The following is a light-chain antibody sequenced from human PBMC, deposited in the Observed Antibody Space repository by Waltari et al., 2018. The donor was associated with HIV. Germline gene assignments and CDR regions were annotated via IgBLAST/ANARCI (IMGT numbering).Light chain of an antibody. Sequence: DIQLTQSPSFLSASVRDRVTITCRASQDISNYFAWYQQKPGTAPKLLIYAASTLHSGVPSRFSGSGSGTEFTLTINSLQPEDFASYYCQQLNSDPFTFGPGTKVEMK. CDR1: QDISNY. V-gene: IGKV1-9*01. CDR2: AAS. CDR3: QQLNSDPFT. J-gene: IGKJ3*01.